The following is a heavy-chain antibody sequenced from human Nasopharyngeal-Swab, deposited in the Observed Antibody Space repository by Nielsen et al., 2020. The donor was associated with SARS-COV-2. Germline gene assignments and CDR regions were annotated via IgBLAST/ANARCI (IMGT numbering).Heavy chain of an antibody. Sequence: SETPSLTCTVSGGSISSSSYYWGWIRQPPGKGLEWIGSIYYSGSTYYNPSLKSRVTISVDTSKNQFSLKLSSVTAADTAVYYCARLVYYYDSSGYYYDYWGQGTLVTVSS. V-gene: IGHV4-39*01. CDR3: ARLVYYYDSSGYYYDY. J-gene: IGHJ4*02. CDR2: IYYSGST. D-gene: IGHD3-22*01. CDR1: GGSISSSSYY.